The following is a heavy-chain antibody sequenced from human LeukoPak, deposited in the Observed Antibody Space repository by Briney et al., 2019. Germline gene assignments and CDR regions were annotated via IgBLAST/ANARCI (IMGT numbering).Heavy chain of an antibody. D-gene: IGHD3-10*01. Sequence: PETLCLSCADYGDSFRGYYSSWIRQPLGKGVEWIGEIKHSGSTNYRASPKSRVTIPVDTSKDQFTVKLSCVTAADTVLYYCAGAFGFNIDYWGQGTLVTVSS. V-gene: IGHV4-34*01. CDR1: GDSFRGYY. CDR2: IKHSGST. J-gene: IGHJ4*02. CDR3: AGAFGFNIDY.